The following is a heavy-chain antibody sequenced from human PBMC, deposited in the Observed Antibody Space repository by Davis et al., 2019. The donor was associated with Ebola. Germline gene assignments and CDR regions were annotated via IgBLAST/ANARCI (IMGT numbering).Heavy chain of an antibody. V-gene: IGHV5-51*01. D-gene: IGHD3-10*01. CDR2: FHPGTSDL. CDR3: ASQGHRRNYLIHDY. Sequence: GESLKISCSASGYRFNTYWIGWVRQLPGKGLEWMGNFHPGTSDLKYSPSFQGQIIISVDRSIRTAYLEWRSLQSSDTAIYYCASQGHRRNYLIHDYWGQGTPVTVTS. CDR1: GYRFNTYW. J-gene: IGHJ4*02.